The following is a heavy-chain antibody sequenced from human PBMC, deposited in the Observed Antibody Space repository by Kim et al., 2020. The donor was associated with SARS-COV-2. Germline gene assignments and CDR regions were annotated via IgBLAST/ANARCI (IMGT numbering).Heavy chain of an antibody. Sequence: ASVKVSCKASGYTFTSYGISWVRQAPGQGLEWMGWISAYNGNTNYAQKLQGRVTMTTDTSTSTAYMELRSLRSDDTAVYYCARDTPKGVVVTAATQDYWGQGTLVTVSS. CDR2: ISAYNGNT. V-gene: IGHV1-18*04. CDR1: GYTFTSYG. D-gene: IGHD2-2*01. J-gene: IGHJ4*02. CDR3: ARDTPKGVVVTAATQDY.